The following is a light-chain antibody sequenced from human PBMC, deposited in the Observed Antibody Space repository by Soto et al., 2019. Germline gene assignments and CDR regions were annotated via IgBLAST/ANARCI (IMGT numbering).Light chain of an antibody. Sequence: DIVMTQSPDFLAVSLGERATITCKSSQNVLYRSSNKSYLAWYQQRPGQPPRLLLYWASTRESGVPDRFIGSGSETDFTLTISSLRAGDFAVYYCQQYNNRPPDTFGQGTKLEIK. CDR2: WAS. V-gene: IGKV4-1*01. J-gene: IGKJ2*01. CDR3: QQYNNRPPDT. CDR1: QNVLYRSSNKSY.